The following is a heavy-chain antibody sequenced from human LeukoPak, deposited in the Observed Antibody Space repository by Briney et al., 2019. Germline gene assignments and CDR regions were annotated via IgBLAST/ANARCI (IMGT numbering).Heavy chain of an antibody. Sequence: GGSLRLSCAASGFTVSSDYMSWVRQAPGKGLEWVSVIYSGGSTYYADSVKGRFTISIDNSKNTLYLQMNSLRAEDTAVYYCARSYSSGCFDYWGQGTLVTVSS. CDR2: IYSGGST. D-gene: IGHD6-19*01. V-gene: IGHV3-66*02. CDR1: GFTVSSDY. CDR3: ARSYSSGCFDY. J-gene: IGHJ4*02.